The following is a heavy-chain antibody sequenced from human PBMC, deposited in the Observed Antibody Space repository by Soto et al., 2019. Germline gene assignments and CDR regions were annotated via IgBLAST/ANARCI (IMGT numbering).Heavy chain of an antibody. CDR1: GFTFSSYA. CDR2: ISGSGGST. CDR3: AKKTDSSSPWGALDI. D-gene: IGHD6-6*01. Sequence: EVQLLESGGGLVQPGGSLRLSCAASGFTFSSYAMTWVRQAPAQGLEWVSGISGSGGSTHYADSVKGRFTISRDSSKNTLYLQMDSQRAEDTAVYYCAKKTDSSSPWGALDIWGQGTMVSVSS. J-gene: IGHJ3*02. V-gene: IGHV3-23*01.